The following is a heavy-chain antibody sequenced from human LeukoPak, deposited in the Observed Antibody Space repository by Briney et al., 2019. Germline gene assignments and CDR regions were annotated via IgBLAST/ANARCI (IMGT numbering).Heavy chain of an antibody. V-gene: IGHV4-34*01. J-gene: IGHJ6*02. CDR1: GGSISSYY. CDR2: INHSGST. Sequence: ASETLSLTCTVSGGSISSYYWSWIRQPPGKGLEWIGEINHSGSTNYNPSLKSRVTISVDTSKNQFSLKLSSVTAADTAVYYCASHPWLGTSYYYYGMDVWGQGTTVTVSS. CDR3: ASHPWLGTSYYYYGMDV. D-gene: IGHD6-19*01.